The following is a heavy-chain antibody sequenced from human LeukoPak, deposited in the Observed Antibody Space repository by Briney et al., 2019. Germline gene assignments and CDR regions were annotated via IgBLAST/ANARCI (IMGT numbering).Heavy chain of an antibody. V-gene: IGHV1-69*13. CDR1: GGTFSSYA. CDR3: ARGRTNYYGSGSYRKGFDY. D-gene: IGHD3-10*01. J-gene: IGHJ4*02. Sequence: SVKVSCKASGGTFSSYAISWVRQAPGQGLEWMGGIIPIFGTANYAQKFQGRVTITADESTSTAYMELSGLRSEDTAVYYCARGRTNYYGSGSYRKGFDYWGQGTLVTVSS. CDR2: IIPIFGTA.